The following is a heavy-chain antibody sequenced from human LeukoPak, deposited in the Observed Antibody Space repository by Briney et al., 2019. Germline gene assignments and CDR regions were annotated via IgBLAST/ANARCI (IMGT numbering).Heavy chain of an antibody. V-gene: IGHV1-69*13. CDR3: ARPRERVVVRPYYYYYMDV. CDR1: GGTFSSYA. J-gene: IGHJ6*03. CDR2: IIPIFGTA. D-gene: IGHD3-10*01. Sequence: SVKVSCKASGGTFSSYAISWVRQAPGQGLEWMGGIIPIFGTANYAQKFQGRVAITADESTSTAYMELSSLRSEDTAVYYCARPRERVVVRPYYYYYMDVWGKGTTVTVSS.